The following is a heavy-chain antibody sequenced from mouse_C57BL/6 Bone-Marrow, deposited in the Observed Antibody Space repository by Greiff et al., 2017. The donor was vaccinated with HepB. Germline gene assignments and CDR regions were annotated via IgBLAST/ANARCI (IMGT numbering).Heavy chain of an antibody. J-gene: IGHJ3*01. V-gene: IGHV5-17*01. Sequence: DVHLVESGGGLVKPGGSLKLSCAASGFTFSDYGMHWVRQAPEKGLEWVAYISSGSSTIYYADTVKGRFTISRDNAKNTLFLQMTSLRSEDTAMYYCAKSSYGFAYWGQGTLVTVSA. CDR1: GFTFSDYG. CDR2: ISSGSSTI. D-gene: IGHD1-1*01. CDR3: AKSSYGFAY.